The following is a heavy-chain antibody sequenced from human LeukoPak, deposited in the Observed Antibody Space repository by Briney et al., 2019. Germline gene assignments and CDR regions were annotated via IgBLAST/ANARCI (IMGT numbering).Heavy chain of an antibody. V-gene: IGHV1-18*01. J-gene: IGHJ4*02. CDR1: GYTFTSYG. CDR3: ARDAYDRSGYYGY. Sequence: ASVKVSCKASGYTFTSYGIRWVRQAPGQGLEWMGWISGYNGNTNYAQKFQGSVTMTTDTSTSTAYMELRSLRSDDTAVYYCARDAYDRSGYYGYWGQGTLVTVSS. D-gene: IGHD3-22*01. CDR2: ISGYNGNT.